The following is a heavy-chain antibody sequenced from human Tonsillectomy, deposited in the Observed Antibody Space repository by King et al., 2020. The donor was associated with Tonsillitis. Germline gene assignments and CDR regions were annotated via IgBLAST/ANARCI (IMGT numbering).Heavy chain of an antibody. CDR3: ARGSYYDFWSGYYGSWFDP. Sequence: PLPASGPGLVKPSQTLSLTCTVSGGSISSGDYSWSWIRQPPGKGLEWIGYIYYRGSTYYNPSLKSRVTISVDTSKTQFSLKLSSVTAADTAVYYCARGSYYDFWSGYYGSWFDPWGQGTLVTVSS. CDR2: IYYRGST. CDR1: GGSISSGDYS. J-gene: IGHJ5*02. V-gene: IGHV4-30-4*01. D-gene: IGHD3-3*01.